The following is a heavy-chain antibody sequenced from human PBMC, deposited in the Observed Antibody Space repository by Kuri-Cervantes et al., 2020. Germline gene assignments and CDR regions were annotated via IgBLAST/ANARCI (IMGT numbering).Heavy chain of an antibody. CDR2: IYYSGST. D-gene: IGHD6-19*01. J-gene: IGHJ4*02. CDR1: GGSTSSSSYY. Sequence: SETLSLTCTVSGGSTSSSSYYWGWIRQPPGKGLEWIGTIYYSGSTYYNPSLKSRVTISVDTSKNQFSLKLSSVTAADTAVYYCASYYSSGWYVDYWGQGTLVTVSS. V-gene: IGHV4-39*01. CDR3: ASYYSSGWYVDY.